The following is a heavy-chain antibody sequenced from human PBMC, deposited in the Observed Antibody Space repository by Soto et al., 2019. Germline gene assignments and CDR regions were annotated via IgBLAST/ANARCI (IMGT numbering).Heavy chain of an antibody. CDR1: GGSVSSGSYY. CDR3: ARGVYSSSWYYNYFDY. J-gene: IGHJ4*02. D-gene: IGHD6-13*01. V-gene: IGHV4-61*01. Sequence: QVQLQESGPGLVKPSETLSLTCTVSGGSVSSGSYYWSGIRQPPGKGLEWIGYIYYSGSTNYNPSLKSRVTISVDTSKNQFSLKLSSVTAADTAVYYCARGVYSSSWYYNYFDYGGQETLVTVSS. CDR2: IYYSGST.